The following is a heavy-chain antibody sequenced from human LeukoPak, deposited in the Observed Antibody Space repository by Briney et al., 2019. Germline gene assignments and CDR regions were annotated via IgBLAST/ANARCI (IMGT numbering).Heavy chain of an antibody. J-gene: IGHJ3*02. D-gene: IGHD3-3*01. CDR2: IYHSGST. V-gene: IGHV4-38-2*02. Sequence: PSEILSLTCTVSGYSISSGYYWGWIRQPPGKGLEWIGSIYHSGSTYYNPSLKSRVTISVDTSKNQFSLKLSSVTAADTAVYYCARAVSLITIFGVVIPDAFDIWGQGTMVTVSS. CDR3: ARAVSLITIFGVVIPDAFDI. CDR1: GYSISSGYY.